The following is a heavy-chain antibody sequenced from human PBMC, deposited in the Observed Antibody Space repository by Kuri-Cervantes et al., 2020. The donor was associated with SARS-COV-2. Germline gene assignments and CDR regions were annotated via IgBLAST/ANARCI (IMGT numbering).Heavy chain of an antibody. Sequence: SETLSLTCTVSGGSISSYYWSWIRQPPGKGLEWIGSIYYSGSTYYNPSLKSRVTISVDTSKNQFSLKLSSVTAADTAVYYCASRDVGYCSSTSCGFDPWGQGTLVTVSS. CDR3: ASRDVGYCSSTSCGFDP. CDR1: GGSISSYY. D-gene: IGHD2-2*01. V-gene: IGHV4-59*05. CDR2: IYYSGST. J-gene: IGHJ5*02.